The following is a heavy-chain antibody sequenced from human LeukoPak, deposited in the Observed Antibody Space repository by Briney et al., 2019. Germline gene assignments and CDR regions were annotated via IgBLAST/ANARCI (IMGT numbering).Heavy chain of an antibody. CDR3: AMVFGLYGRSPLDS. D-gene: IGHD3-16*01. Sequence: SETLSLTYSVSGPSVATDGYYCDWIRQPPGERPEYIGSIYESGSSYYNPSLKSRVTTSLETSKNQFSLRVTSVTAPDTAVYYCAMVFGLYGRSPLDSWGQGILVTVSS. V-gene: IGHV4-39*01. CDR1: GPSVATDGYY. CDR2: IYESGSS. J-gene: IGHJ4*02.